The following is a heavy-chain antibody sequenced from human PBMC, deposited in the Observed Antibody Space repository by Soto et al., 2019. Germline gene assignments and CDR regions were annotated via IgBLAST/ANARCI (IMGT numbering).Heavy chain of an antibody. J-gene: IGHJ6*03. CDR1: GGSISSYY. V-gene: IGHV4-59*01. D-gene: IGHD4-17*01. Sequence: SETLSLTCTVSGGSISSYYWSWIRQPPGKGLEWIGYIYYSGSTNYNPSLKSRVTISVDTSKNQFSLKLSSVTAADTAVYYCARVLISPGDPYYYYYMDVWGKGTTVTVSS. CDR2: IYYSGST. CDR3: ARVLISPGDPYYYYYMDV.